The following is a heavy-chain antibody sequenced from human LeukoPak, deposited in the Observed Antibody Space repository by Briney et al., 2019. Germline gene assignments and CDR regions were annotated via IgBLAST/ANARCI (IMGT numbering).Heavy chain of an antibody. Sequence: SETLSLTCTVSGGSISSGSYYWSWIRQPAGKGLEWIGRIYTSGSTNYNPSLKSRVTISVDTSKNQFSLKLSSVTAVDTAVYYCARGSGGVMNYWGQGTLVTVSS. D-gene: IGHD3-16*01. CDR1: GGSISSGSYY. V-gene: IGHV4-61*02. CDR2: IYTSGST. J-gene: IGHJ4*02. CDR3: ARGSGGVMNY.